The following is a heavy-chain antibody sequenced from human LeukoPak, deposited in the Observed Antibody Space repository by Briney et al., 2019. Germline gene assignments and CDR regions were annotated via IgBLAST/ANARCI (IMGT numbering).Heavy chain of an antibody. J-gene: IGHJ4*02. CDR3: ATIWEIGYCSGGSCYDSRDY. Sequence: VASVKVSCKASGYTFTSYYMHWVRQAPGQGLEWMGIINPSGGSTIYAQKFQGRVTMTEDTSTDTAYMELSSLRSEDTAVYYCATIWEIGYCSGGSCYDSRDYWGQGTLVTVSS. CDR2: INPSGGST. D-gene: IGHD2-15*01. V-gene: IGHV1-46*01. CDR1: GYTFTSYY.